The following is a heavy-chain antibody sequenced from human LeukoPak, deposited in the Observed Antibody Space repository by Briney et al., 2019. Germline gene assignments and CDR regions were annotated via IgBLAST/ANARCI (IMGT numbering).Heavy chain of an antibody. D-gene: IGHD3-10*01. CDR2: IIVGSGNT. J-gene: IGHJ5*02. V-gene: IGHV1-58*02. CDR1: GFTFTSSA. CDR3: ARETGGSGSYLYNWFDP. Sequence: ASVTVSCKASGFTFTSSAMQWVRQARGQRLEWIGWIIVGSGNTNYAQKFQERVTITRDMSTSTAYMELSSLRSEDTAVYYCARETGGSGSYLYNWFDPWGQGTLVTVSS.